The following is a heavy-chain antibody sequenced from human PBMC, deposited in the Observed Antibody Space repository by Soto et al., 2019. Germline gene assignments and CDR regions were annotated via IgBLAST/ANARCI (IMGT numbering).Heavy chain of an antibody. V-gene: IGHV1-18*01. J-gene: IGHJ4*02. CDR1: GYTFTSYG. CDR3: ARDLAVATTQEHFDY. CDR2: ISAYNGNT. Sequence: QVQLVQSGAEVKKPRASVKVSCKASGYTFTSYGISWVRQAPGQGLEWMGWISAYNGNTNYAQKLQGRVTMTTDTSTSTAYMELRSLRSDDTAVYYCARDLAVATTQEHFDYWGQGTLVTVSS. D-gene: IGHD5-12*01.